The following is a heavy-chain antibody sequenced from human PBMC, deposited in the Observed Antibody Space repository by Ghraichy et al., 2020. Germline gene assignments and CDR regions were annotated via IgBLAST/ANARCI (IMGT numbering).Heavy chain of an antibody. D-gene: IGHD3-22*01. CDR3: TRVSHYYDSSGQRWGIDY. V-gene: IGHV4-31*03. Sequence: SETLSLTCTVSGGSISSGGYYWNWIRQHPGKGLEWIGYIYHSGNTYYNPSLKSRVTISVDTSKNQFSLKLSSVTAADTAVYYCTRVSHYYDSSGQRWGIDYWGQGTLVTVPS. J-gene: IGHJ4*02. CDR1: GGSISSGGYY. CDR2: IYHSGNT.